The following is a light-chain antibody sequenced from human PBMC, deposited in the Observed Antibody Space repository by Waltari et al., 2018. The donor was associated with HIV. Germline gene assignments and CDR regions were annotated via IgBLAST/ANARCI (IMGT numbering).Light chain of an antibody. V-gene: IGLV2-11*01. J-gene: IGLJ1*01. CDR2: DVS. CDR3: CSYAGTYTYV. Sequence: QSALTQPRSVSGSPGQSVTISCTGTSSDVGDYNSVSWYQQHPGKAPKLMIYDVSNWPSGVPDRFSGSKSGNTASLTISGLQAEDEADYYCCSYAGTYTYVFGTGTKVTVL. CDR1: SSDVGDYNS.